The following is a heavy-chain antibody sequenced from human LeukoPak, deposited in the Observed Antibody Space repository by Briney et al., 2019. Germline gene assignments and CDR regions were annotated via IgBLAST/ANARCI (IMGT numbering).Heavy chain of an antibody. CDR2: MNPNSGNT. V-gene: IGHV1-8*01. CDR3: ARGRRLGELSRGFSPRSNWYFDL. J-gene: IGHJ2*01. D-gene: IGHD3-16*02. Sequence: ASVKVSCKASGYTFTSYDINWVRQATGQGLEWMGWMNPNSGNTGYAQKFQGRVTMTRNTSISTAYMELSSLRSEDTAVYYCARGRRLGELSRGFSPRSNWYFDLWGRGTLVTVSS. CDR1: GYTFTSYD.